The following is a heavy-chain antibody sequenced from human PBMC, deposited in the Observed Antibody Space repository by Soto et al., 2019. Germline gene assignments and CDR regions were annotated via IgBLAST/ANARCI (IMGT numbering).Heavy chain of an antibody. V-gene: IGHV4-30-2*01. Sequence: SETLSLTCAVSGGSISSGGYSWSWIRQPPGKGVEWIGYIYHRGSTYYNPSLKSRVTISVDRSKNQFSLKRSAVTAADTDVYYCARVRIADYDYVWGSKYYFDYWGQGTLVTVSS. D-gene: IGHD3-16*01. CDR2: IYHRGST. CDR3: ARVRIADYDYVWGSKYYFDY. J-gene: IGHJ4*02. CDR1: GGSISSGGYS.